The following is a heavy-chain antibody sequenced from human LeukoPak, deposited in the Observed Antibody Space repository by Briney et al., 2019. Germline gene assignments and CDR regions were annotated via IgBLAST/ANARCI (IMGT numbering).Heavy chain of an antibody. D-gene: IGHD3-9*01. Sequence: ASVKVSCKASGYIFTRYYMHWVRQAPGQGLEWMGIINPSGGSTSYAQTFQGRVTMTRDTSTSTAYMELRSLRSDDTAVYYCARVHYDILTGYSYFDYWGQGTLVTVSS. J-gene: IGHJ4*02. CDR3: ARVHYDILTGYSYFDY. V-gene: IGHV1-46*01. CDR2: INPSGGST. CDR1: GYIFTRYY.